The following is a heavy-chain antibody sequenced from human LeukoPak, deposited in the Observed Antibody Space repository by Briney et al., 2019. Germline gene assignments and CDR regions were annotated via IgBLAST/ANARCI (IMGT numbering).Heavy chain of an antibody. Sequence: GGSLRLSCAASGFTFSNYGIHWVRQAPGKGLEWVAVISYDGNNKYYADSVKGRFTISRDNSKNTLYLQMNSLRAEDTAVYYCAKAGNYYDSSGYSTSFDHWGQGTLVTVSS. CDR3: AKAGNYYDSSGYSTSFDH. CDR1: GFTFSNYG. CDR2: ISYDGNNK. D-gene: IGHD3-22*01. V-gene: IGHV3-30*18. J-gene: IGHJ4*02.